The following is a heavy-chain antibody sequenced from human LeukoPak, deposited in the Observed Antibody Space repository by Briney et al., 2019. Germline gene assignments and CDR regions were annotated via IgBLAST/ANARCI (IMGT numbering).Heavy chain of an antibody. CDR2: VSGSGGNT. CDR1: GFSFSSYG. CDR3: AKDGWSTTGTTNFDY. D-gene: IGHD1-1*01. V-gene: IGHV3-23*01. J-gene: IGHJ4*02. Sequence: PGGSLRLSCAASGFSFSSYGMSWVRQAPGKGLEWVSGVSGSGGNTCYADSVKGRFTISRDNSKNTLYLQMNSLRVEDTAVYYCAKDGWSTTGTTNFDYWGQGTLVTVSS.